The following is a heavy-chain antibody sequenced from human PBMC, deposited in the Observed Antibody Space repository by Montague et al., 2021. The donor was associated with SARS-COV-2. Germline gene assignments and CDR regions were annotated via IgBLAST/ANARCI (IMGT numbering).Heavy chain of an antibody. Sequence: SETLSLTCTVSGGSISSPDYYWGWIRQSPGKGLEWIGIISYTGSTYYNPSIRSRVSFSRDTSKNHFSLSLSSVTVADTAVYFCARQLPSYCATNKCYPYYFGGWGQGALGTVSS. D-gene: IGHD2-8*01. CDR2: ISYTGST. J-gene: IGHJ4*02. CDR3: ARQLPSYCATNKCYPYYFGG. CDR1: GGSISSPDYY. V-gene: IGHV4-39*01.